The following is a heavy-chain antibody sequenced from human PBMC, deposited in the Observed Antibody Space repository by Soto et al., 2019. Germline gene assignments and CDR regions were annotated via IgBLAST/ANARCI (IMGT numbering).Heavy chain of an antibody. J-gene: IGHJ6*02. CDR2: IYPGDSDT. V-gene: IGHV5-51*03. CDR1: GYSFTSYW. D-gene: IGHD4-17*01. CDR3: ARLTNGGATTVVTRVSVSYGMDV. Sequence: GESLKISCKGSGYSFTSYWISWVRQMPGKGLEWMGIIYPGDSDTRYSPSFQGQVTISADKSISTAYLQWSSLRASDTAMYYYARLTNGGATTVVTRVSVSYGMDVWGQGTTVTVSS.